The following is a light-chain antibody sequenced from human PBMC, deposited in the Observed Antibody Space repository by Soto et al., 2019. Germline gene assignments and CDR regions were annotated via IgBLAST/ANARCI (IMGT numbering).Light chain of an antibody. J-gene: IGKJ5*01. CDR2: DAS. Sequence: EHVLTQSPATLSLSPGARATLSCRASQSVITSLAWYQQKPGQAPRLLIYDASYRATGVPDGFSGSSAGTDFTLTISSLETEDLAVYYCQQPEVFGQGTRL. CDR3: QQPEV. CDR1: QSVITS. V-gene: IGKV3-11*01.